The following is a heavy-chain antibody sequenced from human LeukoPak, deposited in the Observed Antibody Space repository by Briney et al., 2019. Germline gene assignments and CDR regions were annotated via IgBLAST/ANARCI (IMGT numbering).Heavy chain of an antibody. Sequence: SETLSLTCTVSGGSINTYYWSWIRQPPGKGLEWIGYIYYSGSTNYNPSLKSRVTISVDTSKNQFSLKLSSVTAADTAVYYCANSVAVAGTFAEYFQHWGQGTLVTVSS. D-gene: IGHD6-19*01. CDR2: IYYSGST. J-gene: IGHJ1*01. CDR3: ANSVAVAGTFAEYFQH. CDR1: GGSINTYY. V-gene: IGHV4-59*08.